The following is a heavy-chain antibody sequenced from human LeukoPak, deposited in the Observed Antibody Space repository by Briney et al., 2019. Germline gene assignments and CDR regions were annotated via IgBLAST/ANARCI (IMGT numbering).Heavy chain of an antibody. J-gene: IGHJ4*02. Sequence: SETLSPTCTVSGGSVSSGSYYWSWIRQPPGKGLEWIGYIYYSESTNYNPSPKSRVTISVDTSKNQFSLKLSSVTAADTAVYYCARAIQSSGWSYYFDYWGQGTLVTVSS. CDR3: ARAIQSSGWSYYFDY. CDR1: GGSVSSGSYY. D-gene: IGHD6-19*01. CDR2: IYYSEST. V-gene: IGHV4-61*01.